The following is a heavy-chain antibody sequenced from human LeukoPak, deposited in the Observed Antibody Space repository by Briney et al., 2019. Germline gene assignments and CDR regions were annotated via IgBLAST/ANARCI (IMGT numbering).Heavy chain of an antibody. CDR2: INHSGST. CDR3: ARGKSIAAAGTRYYFDY. Sequence: SETLSLTCAVYGGSFSGYYWSWIRQPPGKGLEWIGEINHSGSTNYNPSLKSRVTISVDTSKNQISLKLSSVTAADTAVYYCARGKSIAAAGTRYYFDYWGQGTLVTVSS. CDR1: GGSFSGYY. D-gene: IGHD6-13*01. V-gene: IGHV4-34*01. J-gene: IGHJ4*02.